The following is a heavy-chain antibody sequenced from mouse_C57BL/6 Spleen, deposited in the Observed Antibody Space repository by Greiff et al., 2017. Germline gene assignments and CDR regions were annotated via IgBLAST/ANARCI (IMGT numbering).Heavy chain of an antibody. Sequence: DVKLVESGGGLVKPGGSLKLSCAASGFTFSDYGMHWVRQAPEKGLEWVAYISSGSSTIYYADTVKGRFTISRDNAKNTLFLQMTSLRSEDTAMYYCARRIYYGNYAYAMDYWGQGTSVTVSS. CDR2: ISSGSSTI. CDR1: GFTFSDYG. V-gene: IGHV5-17*01. J-gene: IGHJ4*01. D-gene: IGHD2-1*01. CDR3: ARRIYYGNYAYAMDY.